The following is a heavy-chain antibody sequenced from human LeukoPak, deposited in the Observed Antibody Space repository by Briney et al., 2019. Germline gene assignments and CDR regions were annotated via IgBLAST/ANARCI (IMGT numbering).Heavy chain of an antibody. Sequence: PSETLSLTCTVSGVSISSSSYYWGWIRQPPGKGLEWIGNIYYSGSTYCNPSLKSRVTISVDTSKNQFSLKLSSVTAADTAVYYCASVTGVTGSYYFDYWGQGTLVTVSS. V-gene: IGHV4-39*01. CDR1: GVSISSSSYY. CDR3: ASVTGVTGSYYFDY. CDR2: IYYSGST. J-gene: IGHJ4*02. D-gene: IGHD2-21*02.